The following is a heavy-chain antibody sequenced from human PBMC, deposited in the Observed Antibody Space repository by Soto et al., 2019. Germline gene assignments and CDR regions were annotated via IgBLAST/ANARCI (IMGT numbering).Heavy chain of an antibody. J-gene: IGHJ4*02. CDR1: GPTFSSCA. D-gene: IGHD3-22*01. V-gene: IGHV3-30-3*01. CDR3: ARDYYYDSSGYSRRIPGFDY. CDR2: ISYDGSNK. Sequence: GGSLRLSCAASGPTFSSCAMHWVRQAPGKGLEWVALISYDGSNKYYADSVKGRFTISRDNAQNSLYLQVNSLTAEDTAVYYCARDYYYDSSGYSRRIPGFDYWGQGT.